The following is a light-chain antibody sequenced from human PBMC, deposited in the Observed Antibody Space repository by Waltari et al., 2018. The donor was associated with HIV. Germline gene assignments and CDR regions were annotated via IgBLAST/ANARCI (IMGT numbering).Light chain of an antibody. CDR1: AFSKHY. CDR2: KDS. V-gene: IGLV3-25*03. J-gene: IGLJ2*01. Sequence: SYELTQAPSVSVSPGQTAKITCSGDAFSKHYVYWYQQKPGQAPLMMIFKDSERPSEIPVRFSASSSGSTSILTISGVQAEDEADYYCQSGHNSDSIFGGGTKLTVL. CDR3: QSGHNSDSI.